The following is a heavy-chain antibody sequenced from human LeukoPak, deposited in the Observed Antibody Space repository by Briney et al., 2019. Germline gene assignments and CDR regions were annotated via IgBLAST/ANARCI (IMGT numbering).Heavy chain of an antibody. J-gene: IGHJ4*02. CDR3: ARGGDIVATTHFDY. V-gene: IGHV1-8*01. CDR1: GYTFTSYD. Sequence: ASVKVSCKASGYTFTSYDISWVRQATGQGLEWMGWMNPNSGNTGYAQKFQGRVTMTRNTSISTAYMELSSLRSEDTAVYYCARGGDIVATTHFDYWGQGTLATVSS. D-gene: IGHD5-12*01. CDR2: MNPNSGNT.